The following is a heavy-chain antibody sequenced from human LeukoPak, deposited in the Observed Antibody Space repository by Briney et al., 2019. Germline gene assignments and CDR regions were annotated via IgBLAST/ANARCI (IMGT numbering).Heavy chain of an antibody. CDR2: ISGSSGRT. V-gene: IGHV3-23*01. D-gene: IGHD5-12*01. Sequence: GGSLRLSCASSGSTFSTYARSWVRQAPGKGLEGVSAISGSSGRTYYADSVKGRFTISRDNSKNTLYLQMNSVRAEDTAVYYCAKEWDIVTTFDYWGRGTLVTVSS. CDR3: AKEWDIVTTFDY. J-gene: IGHJ4*02. CDR1: GSTFSTYA.